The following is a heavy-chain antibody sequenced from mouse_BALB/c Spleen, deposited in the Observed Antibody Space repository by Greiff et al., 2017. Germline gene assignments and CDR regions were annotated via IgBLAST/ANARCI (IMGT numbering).Heavy chain of an antibody. CDR1: GFTFSSFG. CDR2: ISSGSSTI. J-gene: IGHJ2*01. Sequence: DVQLVESGGGLVQPGGSRKLSCAASGFTFSSFGMHWVRQAPEKGLEWVAYISSGSSTIYYADTVKGRFTISRDNPKNTLFLQMTSLRSEDTAMYYCARSGKLGDYFDYWGQGTTLTVSS. V-gene: IGHV5-17*02. CDR3: ARSGKLGDYFDY. D-gene: IGHD4-1*01.